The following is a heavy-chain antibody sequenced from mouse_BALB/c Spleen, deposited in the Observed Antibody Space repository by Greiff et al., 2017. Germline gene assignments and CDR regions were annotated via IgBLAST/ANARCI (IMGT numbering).Heavy chain of an antibody. D-gene: IGHD1-1*01. J-gene: IGHJ4*01. CDR2: ISSGSSTI. Sequence: EVQLVESGGGLVQPGGSRKLSCAASGFTFSSFGMHWVRQAPEKGLEWVAYISSGSSTIYYADTVKGRFTISRDNPKNTLFLQMTSLRSEDTAMYYCARNPLYYGSSYAMDYWGQGTSVNVSS. V-gene: IGHV5-17*02. CDR3: ARNPLYYGSSYAMDY. CDR1: GFTFSSFG.